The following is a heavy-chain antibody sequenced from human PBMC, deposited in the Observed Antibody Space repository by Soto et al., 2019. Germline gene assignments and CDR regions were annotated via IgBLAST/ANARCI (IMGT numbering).Heavy chain of an antibody. D-gene: IGHD3-22*01. J-gene: IGHJ4*02. CDR3: AAVSYYYDSSGYPNPHDY. CDR2: IVVGSGNT. CDR1: GFTFTSSA. V-gene: IGHV1-58*01. Sequence: GASVKVSCKASGFTFTSSAVQWVRQARGQRLEWIGWIVVGSGNTNYAQKFQERVTITRDMSTSTAYMELSSLRSEDTAVYYCAAVSYYYDSSGYPNPHDYWGQGTLVTVSS.